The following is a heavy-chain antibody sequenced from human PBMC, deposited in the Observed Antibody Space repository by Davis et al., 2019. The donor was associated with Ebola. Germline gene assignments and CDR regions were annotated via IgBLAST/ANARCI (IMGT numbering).Heavy chain of an antibody. CDR2: IIPVFGIP. V-gene: IGHV1-69*13. CDR1: GGTFSSYG. D-gene: IGHD3-22*01. Sequence: SVQVSCKASGGTFSSYGISWVRQALGQGLDWMGGIIPVFGIPKNAQKFQGRVTITADESTSTAYMELSSLRSEDTAVYYCARDRYSDGSGYFFEQSHWGQGTLVTVSS. J-gene: IGHJ4*02. CDR3: ARDRYSDGSGYFFEQSH.